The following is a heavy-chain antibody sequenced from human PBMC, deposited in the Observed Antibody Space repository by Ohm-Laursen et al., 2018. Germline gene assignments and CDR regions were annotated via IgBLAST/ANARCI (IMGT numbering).Heavy chain of an antibody. V-gene: IGHV1-18*01. J-gene: IGHJ6*02. D-gene: IGHD4-17*01. CDR1: GYTFTSYG. CDR2: ISVYNGNT. CDR3: ARDGSTTTVFNYSGMDV. Sequence: SVKVSCKASGYTFTSYGISWVRQAPGQGLEWMGWISVYNGNTKYAKKFQGRVTMTTDTSTTTAYMELRSLRSDDTAVYYCARDGSTTTVFNYSGMDVWGQGTTVTVSS.